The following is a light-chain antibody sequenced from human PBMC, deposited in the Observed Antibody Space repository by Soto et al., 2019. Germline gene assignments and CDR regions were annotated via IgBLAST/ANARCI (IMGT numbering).Light chain of an antibody. CDR2: GAS. CDR3: QQYGSSPPWT. V-gene: IGKV3-20*01. CDR1: QSIANS. Sequence: EIVLTQSPGTLSLSPGDSASRSCRASQSIANSLAWYQQQPGQAPRLLIFGASSRATCIPDRFSGSGSGTDFTLTISRLEPEDFAVYYCQQYGSSPPWTFGQGTKVDIK. J-gene: IGKJ1*01.